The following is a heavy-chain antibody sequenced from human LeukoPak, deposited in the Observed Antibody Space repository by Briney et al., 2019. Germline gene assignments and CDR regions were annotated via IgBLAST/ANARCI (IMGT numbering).Heavy chain of an antibody. Sequence: KPSEPLSFPCTVSGCSISGFYWSWFRQPPGKGLEWIGNIYYSGSTNYNPSLKSRVTISVDTSMNQFSLKLSSVTAADTAMYYCARGRSDRSSDYWGQRALVTVSS. CDR3: ARGRSDRSSDY. V-gene: IGHV4-59*01. CDR2: IYYSGST. CDR1: GCSISGFY. J-gene: IGHJ4*02.